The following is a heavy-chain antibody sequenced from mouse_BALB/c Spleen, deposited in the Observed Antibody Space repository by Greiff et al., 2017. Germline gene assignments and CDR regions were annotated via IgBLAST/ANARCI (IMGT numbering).Heavy chain of an antibody. V-gene: IGHV1S56*01. CDR2: IYPGDGST. D-gene: IGHD2-3*01. CDR1: GYTFTSYD. CDR3: ARDYGGYYGFAY. Sequence: QVQLKESGPELVKPGASVKISCKASGYTFTSYDINWVKQRPGQGLEWIGWIYPGDGSTKYNEKFKGKATLTADKSSSTAYMQLSSLTSENSAVYVCARDYGGYYGFAYWGQGTLVTVSA. J-gene: IGHJ3*01.